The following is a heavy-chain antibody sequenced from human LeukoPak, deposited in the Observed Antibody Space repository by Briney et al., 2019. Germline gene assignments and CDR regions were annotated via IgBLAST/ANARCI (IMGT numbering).Heavy chain of an antibody. CDR3: ARDRAYYYDSSGYYYFDH. V-gene: IGHV3-11*01. D-gene: IGHD3-22*01. CDR2: ISFSGSPT. CDR1: GFTFSDYY. Sequence: GGSLRLSCAASGFTFSDYYMSWIRQAPGKGLEWGSYISFSGSPTQYADSVKGRFTISRDNAKNSLYLQMNSLRDEDTAVYYCARDRAYYYDSSGYYYFDHWGQGTLVTVSS. J-gene: IGHJ4*02.